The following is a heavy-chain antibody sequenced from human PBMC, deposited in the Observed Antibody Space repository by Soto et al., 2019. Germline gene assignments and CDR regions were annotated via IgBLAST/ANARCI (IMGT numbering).Heavy chain of an antibody. CDR3: AAAGTRIVVETDNPDAFDI. CDR1: GFTFTSSA. J-gene: IGHJ3*02. D-gene: IGHD2-21*02. CDR2: IVVGSGNT. V-gene: IGHV1-58*01. Sequence: GSSVKVSCKASGFTFTSSAVQWVRQARGQRLEWIGWIVVGSGNTNYAQKFQERVTITRDMSTSTAYMELSSLRSEDTAVYYCAAAGTRIVVETDNPDAFDIWGQGTMVTVSS.